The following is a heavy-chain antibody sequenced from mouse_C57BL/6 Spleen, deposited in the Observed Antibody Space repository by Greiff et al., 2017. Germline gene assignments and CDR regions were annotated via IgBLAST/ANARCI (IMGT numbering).Heavy chain of an antibody. D-gene: IGHD1-2*01. Sequence: VHLVESGPGLVAPSQSLSITCTVSGFPLTSYGVDWVRQSPGKGLEWLGVIWGVGSTNYNSALKSRLSISKDNSTSQVFLKMSSLQTDDTAMYYCASEGDYGIPFAYWGQGTLVTVSA. CDR1: GFPLTSYG. CDR3: ASEGDYGIPFAY. CDR2: IWGVGST. J-gene: IGHJ3*01. V-gene: IGHV2-6*01.